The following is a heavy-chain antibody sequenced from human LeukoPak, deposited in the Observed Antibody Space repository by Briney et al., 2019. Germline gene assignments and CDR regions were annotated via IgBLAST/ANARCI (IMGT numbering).Heavy chain of an antibody. CDR2: INPKNGDT. CDR3: ARVGYCSGDRCYLHFDY. D-gene: IGHD2-15*01. J-gene: IGHJ4*02. Sequence: ASVKVSCKASGYIFTDYYIHWMRQAPGQRLEWMGWINPKNGDTSYAQKFQGRVTMTRDTSISTVYMELNRLTSDDTALYYCARVGYCSGDRCYLHFDYWGQGTLVTVSS. CDR1: GYIFTDYY. V-gene: IGHV1-2*02.